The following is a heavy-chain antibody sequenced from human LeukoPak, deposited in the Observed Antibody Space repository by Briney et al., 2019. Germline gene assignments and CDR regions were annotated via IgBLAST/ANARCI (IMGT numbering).Heavy chain of an antibody. J-gene: IGHJ4*02. D-gene: IGHD6-13*01. CDR2: ISYDGSNK. CDR3: ARGFKRLGAAAGTRDY. CDR1: GFTFSSYA. Sequence: GGSLRLSCAASGFTFSSYAMHWVRQAPGKGLEWVAVISYDGSNKYYADSVKGRFTISRDNSKNTLYLQMNSLRAEDTAVYYCARGFKRLGAAAGTRDYWGQGTLVTVSS. V-gene: IGHV3-30-3*01.